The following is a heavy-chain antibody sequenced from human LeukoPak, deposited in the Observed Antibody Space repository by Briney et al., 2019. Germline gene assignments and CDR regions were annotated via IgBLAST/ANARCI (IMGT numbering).Heavy chain of an antibody. CDR1: GFTFSSYA. CDR2: ISGSGGST. J-gene: IGHJ6*02. V-gene: IGHV3-23*01. Sequence: GGSLRPSCAASGFTFSSYAMSWVRQAPGKGLEWVSAISGSGGSTYYADSVKGRFTISRDNSKNTLYLQMNSRRAEDTAVYYCAKEGGSYYHPLHYYYYYYGMDVWGQGTTVTVSS. CDR3: AKEGGSYYHPLHYYYYYYGMDV. D-gene: IGHD1-26*01.